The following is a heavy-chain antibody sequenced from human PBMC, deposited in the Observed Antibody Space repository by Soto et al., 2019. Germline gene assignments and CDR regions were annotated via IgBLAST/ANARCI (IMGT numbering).Heavy chain of an antibody. Sequence: EVQLVESGGGLVQPGGSLKLSCAASGFTFSGSAMHWVRQASGKGLEWVGRIRSKANSYATAYAASVKGRFTISRDDSKNTASLQMNSLKTEDAAVYYCTRHRDPELLWFGESEYYFDYWGQGTLVTVSS. CDR1: GFTFSGSA. J-gene: IGHJ4*02. CDR2: IRSKANSYAT. V-gene: IGHV3-73*02. D-gene: IGHD3-10*01. CDR3: TRHRDPELLWFGESEYYFDY.